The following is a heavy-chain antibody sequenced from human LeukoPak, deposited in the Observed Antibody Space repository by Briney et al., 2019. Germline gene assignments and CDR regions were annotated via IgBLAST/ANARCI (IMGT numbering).Heavy chain of an antibody. J-gene: IGHJ5*02. CDR1: GCTFTSYG. V-gene: IGHV1-18*01. CDR3: ARAGTVWFGELLSWFDP. CDR2: ISAYNGNT. D-gene: IGHD3-10*01. Sequence: ASVKVSCKASGCTFTSYGISWVRQAPGQGLEWMGWISAYNGNTNYAQKLQGRVTMTTDTSTSTAYMELRSLRSDDTAVYYCARAGTVWFGELLSWFDPWGQGTLVTVSS.